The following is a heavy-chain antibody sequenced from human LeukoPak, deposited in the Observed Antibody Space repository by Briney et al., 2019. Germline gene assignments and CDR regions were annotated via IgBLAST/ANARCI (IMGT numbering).Heavy chain of an antibody. D-gene: IGHD3-22*01. CDR1: GFTFSSYA. CDR2: ISGSGGST. J-gene: IGHJ4*02. Sequence: GGSLRLSCAASGFTFSSYAMSWVRQAPGKGLEWVSAISGSGGSTYYADSVKGRFTISRDNSKNTLYLQMNSLRAEDTAVYYCAKDAPGYYDGSGYYKGYFDYWGQGTLVTVSS. V-gene: IGHV3-23*01. CDR3: AKDAPGYYDGSGYYKGYFDY.